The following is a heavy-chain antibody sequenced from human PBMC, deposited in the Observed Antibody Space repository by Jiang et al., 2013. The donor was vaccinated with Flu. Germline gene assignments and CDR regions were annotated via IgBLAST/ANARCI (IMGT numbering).Heavy chain of an antibody. D-gene: IGHD3-22*01. J-gene: IGHJ4*02. V-gene: IGHV1-3*04. Sequence: TGYTLHWVRQAPGQRLEWMGWINTGNGNTKSSQKFQDRVTITRDTSARTVYMELSSLRSDDTAMYYCARGASSVRKDFDFWGQGTLVSVSS. CDR2: INTGNGNT. CDR1: TGYT. CDR3: ARGASSVRKDFDF.